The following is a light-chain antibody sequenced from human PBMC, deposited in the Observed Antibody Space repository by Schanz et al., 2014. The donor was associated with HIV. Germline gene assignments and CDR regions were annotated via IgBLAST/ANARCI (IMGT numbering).Light chain of an antibody. Sequence: QSVLTQPPSASGTPGQRVTISCSGSSSNIGSNPVNWYQHLPGTAPKVVIYNNNQRPSGVPDRFSGSRSGTSVSLAITGLQAEDEADYYCLSYDRSLSGPYVFGTGTKLTVL. CDR1: SSNIGSNP. CDR2: NNN. J-gene: IGLJ1*01. CDR3: LSYDRSLSGPYV. V-gene: IGLV1-44*01.